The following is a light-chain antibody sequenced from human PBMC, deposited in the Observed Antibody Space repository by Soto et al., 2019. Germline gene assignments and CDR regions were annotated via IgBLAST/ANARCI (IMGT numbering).Light chain of an antibody. CDR2: GAS. J-gene: IGKJ1*01. V-gene: IGKV3-20*01. CDR1: QSVSNNY. Sequence: ELVLTPSPCTLSLSPGARATLSCRASQSVSNNYLAWYQQKPGQAPRLLIYGASNRATGIPDRFSGSGSGTDFTLTISRLEPEDFAVYYCQQYGSSGTFGQGTKVDIK. CDR3: QQYGSSGT.